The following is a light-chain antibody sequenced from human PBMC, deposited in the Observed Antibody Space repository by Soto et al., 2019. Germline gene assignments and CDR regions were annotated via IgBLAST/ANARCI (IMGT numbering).Light chain of an antibody. J-gene: IGKJ2*01. V-gene: IGKV3-20*01. CDR3: QQYGSSPPMYT. Sequence: EIVLTQSPGTLSLSPGERATLSCRASQSVSSSYLAWYQQKPGQAPRLLIYGASSRATGIPDRFSGSGSGPDFTLTISRLEPEDCAVYYCQQYGSSPPMYTFGQGTKLEI. CDR1: QSVSSSY. CDR2: GAS.